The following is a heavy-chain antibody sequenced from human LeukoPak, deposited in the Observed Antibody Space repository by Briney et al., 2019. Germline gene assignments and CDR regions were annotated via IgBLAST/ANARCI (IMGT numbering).Heavy chain of an antibody. V-gene: IGHV4-34*01. CDR3: AGVAPALLDYYDSSGYYDY. D-gene: IGHD3-22*01. Sequence: SETLSLTCAVYGGSFSGYYWSWIRQPPGKGLEWIGEINHSGSTNYNPSLKSRVTISVDTSKNQFSLKLSSVTAADTAVYYCAGVAPALLDYYDSSGYYDYWGQGTLVTVSS. CDR1: GGSFSGYY. J-gene: IGHJ4*02. CDR2: INHSGST.